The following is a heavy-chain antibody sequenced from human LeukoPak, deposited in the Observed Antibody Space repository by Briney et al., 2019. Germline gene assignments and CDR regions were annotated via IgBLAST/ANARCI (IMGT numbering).Heavy chain of an antibody. J-gene: IGHJ5*02. CDR2: LRSSGGNQ. Sequence: GGSLSLSCAASGVNFGNYAMNWVRHAPGKGLVWVSSLRSSGGNQNYDDAVQGRFTISRDNAKITLFLQMNSLRAEDAALDSCAKWARTPEGGSGWCKWFDTWGQGTQVTVSS. CDR1: GVNFGNYA. V-gene: IGHV3-23*01. D-gene: IGHD3-3*01. CDR3: AKWARTPEGGSGWCKWFDT.